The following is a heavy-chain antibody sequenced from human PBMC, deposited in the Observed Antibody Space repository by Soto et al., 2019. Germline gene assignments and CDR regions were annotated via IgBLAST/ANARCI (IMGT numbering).Heavy chain of an antibody. CDR3: ARDAVTTYYFDY. D-gene: IGHD4-17*01. CDR1: GFTFTTYW. Sequence: EVQLVESGGDLVQPGGSLRLSCAASGFTFTTYWMHWVRQSPGKGLVWVSRINPDGSRTSYADSVKGRFTISRDNAKNTLYLQMNSLGAEDTAVYYCARDAVTTYYFDYWGHGTLVTVSS. V-gene: IGHV3-74*01. J-gene: IGHJ4*01. CDR2: INPDGSRT.